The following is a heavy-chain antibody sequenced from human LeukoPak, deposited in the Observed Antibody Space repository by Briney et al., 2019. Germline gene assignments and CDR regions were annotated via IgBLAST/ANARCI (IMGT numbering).Heavy chain of an antibody. CDR3: VTRYCTIPACRASSYHCMDN. CDR1: GFTFSSYW. Sequence: GGSLRLSCAASGFTFSSYWMTWVRQAPGKGLEWVANIKQDGSEAYYVDSVKGRFTVSRDNAKNSLYLQLNSLGAEDTAVYYCVTRYCTIPACRASSYHCMDNWGKGTTVTVSS. V-gene: IGHV3-7*01. J-gene: IGHJ6*03. CDR2: IKQDGSEA. D-gene: IGHD2-8*01.